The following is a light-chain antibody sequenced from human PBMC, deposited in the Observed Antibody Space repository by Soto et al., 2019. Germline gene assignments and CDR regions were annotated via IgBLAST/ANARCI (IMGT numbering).Light chain of an antibody. CDR1: QSISSW. CDR2: DAS. V-gene: IGKV1-5*01. J-gene: IGKJ1*01. Sequence: DIKITQSPSTLSASVVGRVTITCRASQSISSWLAWYQQKPGKAPKLLIYDASSLESGVPSRFSGSGSGTDFTLTISSLQSEDFAVYSCLQYHNLWAFGQGTKVDI. CDR3: LQYHNLWA.